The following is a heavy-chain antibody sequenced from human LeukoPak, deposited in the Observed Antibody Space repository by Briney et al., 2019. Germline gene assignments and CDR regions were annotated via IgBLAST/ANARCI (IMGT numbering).Heavy chain of an antibody. D-gene: IGHD5-18*01. CDR3: ARSMDTAMANPFDY. Sequence: RTSETLSLTCTVSGGSINSYYWSWIRQPPGKGLEWIGYIYYSGSTKYNPSLKSRVTISVDTSKNQFSLKLSSVTAADTAVYYCARSMDTAMANPFDYWGQGTLVTVSS. CDR2: IYYSGST. CDR1: GGSINSYY. J-gene: IGHJ4*02. V-gene: IGHV4-59*01.